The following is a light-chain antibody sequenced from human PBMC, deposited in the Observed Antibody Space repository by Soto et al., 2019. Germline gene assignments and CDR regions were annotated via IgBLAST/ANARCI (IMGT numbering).Light chain of an antibody. J-gene: IGKJ5*01. CDR1: QSISSN. V-gene: IGKV3D-15*01. CDR2: GAS. Sequence: ERVMTRCPATLSVSPGGRATLSCRASQSISSNLAWYQQKPGQAPRLVIFGASNRASGMPERFSGSGSGTDFTLTIARLEPEDFAVYYCQEYDGAPLTFGLGTLLEI. CDR3: QEYDGAPLT.